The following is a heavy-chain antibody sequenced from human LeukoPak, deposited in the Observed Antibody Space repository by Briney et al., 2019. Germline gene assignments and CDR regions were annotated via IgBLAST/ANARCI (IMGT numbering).Heavy chain of an antibody. CDR1: GGSISSGGYS. D-gene: IGHD5-18*01. CDR2: IYHSGST. CDR3: ARDVNTAMAFDY. J-gene: IGHJ4*02. V-gene: IGHV4-30-2*01. Sequence: SETLSLTCAVSGGSISSGGYSWSWIRQPPGKGLEWIGYIYHSGSTYYNPSLKSRVTLSVDRSKNQFSLKLSSVTAADTAVYYCARDVNTAMAFDYWGQGTLVTVSS.